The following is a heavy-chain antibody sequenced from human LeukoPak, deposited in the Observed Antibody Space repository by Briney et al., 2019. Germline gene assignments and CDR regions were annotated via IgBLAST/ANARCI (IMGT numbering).Heavy chain of an antibody. D-gene: IGHD2-15*01. Sequence: PGGSLRLSCAASGFSLRSSEMNWVRQAPGKGPEWVAHINSADNVEYYTDSVRGRFTMSRDNSKNTLYLQMNSLRVEDTAVYYCAKDRGRTWVQVANWGQGTLVTVSS. CDR3: AKDRGRTWVQVAN. J-gene: IGHJ4*02. V-gene: IGHV3-48*03. CDR1: GFSLRSSE. CDR2: INSADNVE.